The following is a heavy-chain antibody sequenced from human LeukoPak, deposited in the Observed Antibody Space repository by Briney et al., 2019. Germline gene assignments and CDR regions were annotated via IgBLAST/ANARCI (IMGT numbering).Heavy chain of an antibody. CDR3: TREYRGVTMARGVIFPFDY. J-gene: IGHJ4*02. CDR1: GGSISSYY. D-gene: IGHD3-10*01. Sequence: SETLSLTCTVSGGSISSYYWSWIRQPPGKGLEWIGYIYYSGSTNYNPSLKSRVTISVDTSKNQFSLKLSSVTAADTAVYYCTREYRGVTMARGVIFPFDYWGQGTLVTVSS. V-gene: IGHV4-59*12. CDR2: IYYSGST.